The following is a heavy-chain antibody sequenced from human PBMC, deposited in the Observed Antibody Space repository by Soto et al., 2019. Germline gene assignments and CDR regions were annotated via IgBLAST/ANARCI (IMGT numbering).Heavy chain of an antibody. CDR2: IGTAGDT. D-gene: IGHD6-13*01. CDR1: GFTFSSYD. Sequence: GGSLRLSCAASGFTFSSYDMHWVRQATGKGLEWVSAIGTAGDTYYPGSVKGRFTISRENAKNSLYLQMNSLRAEDTAVYYCARAYTDSSSWYPHYYYGMDVWGQGTTVTVSS. J-gene: IGHJ6*02. CDR3: ARAYTDSSSWYPHYYYGMDV. V-gene: IGHV3-13*01.